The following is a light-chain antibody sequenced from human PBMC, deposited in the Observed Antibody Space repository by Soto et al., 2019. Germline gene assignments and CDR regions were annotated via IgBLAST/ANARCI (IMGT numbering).Light chain of an antibody. J-gene: IGLJ1*01. V-gene: IGLV2-14*01. CDR2: EVS. CDR1: RSEVGGYNY. CDR3: SSYTSSSTQA. Sequence: QSVLTQPASVSASPGQSITISCTGTRSEVGGYNYVSWYQQHPGKAPKLMIYEVSNRPSGVSNRFSGSKSGNTASLSISGLQAEDDADYYCSSYTSSSTQAFGTGTKLTVL.